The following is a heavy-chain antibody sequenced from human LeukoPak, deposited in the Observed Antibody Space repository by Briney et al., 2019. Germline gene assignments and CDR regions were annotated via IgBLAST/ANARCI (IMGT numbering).Heavy chain of an antibody. CDR2: IYYSGST. J-gene: IGHJ4*02. CDR3: ARDTTNVYYYDTSGYDH. CDR1: GGSISSGGYY. D-gene: IGHD3-22*01. Sequence: SETLSLTCTVSGGSISSGGYYWSWIRQHPGTGLEWIGYIYYSGSTYYNPSLKSRVTISVDTSKNQFSLKLSSVTAADTAIYYCARDTTNVYYYDTSGYDHWGQGTLVTVSS. V-gene: IGHV4-31*03.